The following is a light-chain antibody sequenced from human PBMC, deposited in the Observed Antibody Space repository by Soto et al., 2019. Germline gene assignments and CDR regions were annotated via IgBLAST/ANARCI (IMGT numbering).Light chain of an antibody. CDR3: QHRSNWPGT. Sequence: EIVLTQSPATLSLSPGERATLSCRASQSVSSYLAWYQQKPGQAPRLLIYDASNRATGIPARFSGSGSGTDFTLTISSLDPEDFAVYYCQHRSNWPGTFGQGTKVEIK. J-gene: IGKJ1*01. CDR2: DAS. V-gene: IGKV3-11*01. CDR1: QSVSSY.